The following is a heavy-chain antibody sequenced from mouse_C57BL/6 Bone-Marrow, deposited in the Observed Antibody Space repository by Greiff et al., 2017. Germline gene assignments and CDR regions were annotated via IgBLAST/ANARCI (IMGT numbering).Heavy chain of an antibody. V-gene: IGHV1-7*01. CDR1: GYTFTSYW. Sequence: VKVVESGAELAKPGASVKLSCKASGYTFTSYWMHWVKQRPGQGLEWIGYINPSSGYTKYTQKFKDKATLTADKSSSTAYMQLSSLTYEDSAVYDCATGGNYAWFAYWGQGTRVTVSA. D-gene: IGHD2-1*01. CDR3: ATGGNYAWFAY. J-gene: IGHJ3*01. CDR2: INPSSGYT.